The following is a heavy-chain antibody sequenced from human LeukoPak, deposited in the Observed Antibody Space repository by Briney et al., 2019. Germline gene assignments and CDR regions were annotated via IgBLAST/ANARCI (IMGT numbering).Heavy chain of an antibody. J-gene: IGHJ4*02. CDR1: GYTFTSYD. V-gene: IGHV1-8*01. D-gene: IGHD3-3*01. Sequence: GASVKVSCKASGYTFTSYDINWVRQATGQGLEWMGWMNPNTGHTDYAQRFQGGVTMTMNTSVSTAYMELSSLTPEDTAVYYCARVGDGYYDFWSGYYIQAPFDYWGQGTLVTVSS. CDR2: MNPNTGHT. CDR3: ARVGDGYYDFWSGYYIQAPFDY.